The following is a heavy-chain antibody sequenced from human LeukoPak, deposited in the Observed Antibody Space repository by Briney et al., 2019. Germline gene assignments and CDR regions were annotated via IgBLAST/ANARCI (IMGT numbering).Heavy chain of an antibody. CDR3: VRDLGIAVAPGY. Sequence: GGSLRLSCAASGFTFSSYAMSWVRQAPGKGLEWVSVICGNGGTTYYADSVKGRFTISRDNSKNTLHLQMNSLRAEDTAVYYCVRDLGIAVAPGYWGQGTLVTVSS. V-gene: IGHV3-23*01. CDR2: ICGNGGTT. CDR1: GFTFSSYA. D-gene: IGHD6-19*01. J-gene: IGHJ4*02.